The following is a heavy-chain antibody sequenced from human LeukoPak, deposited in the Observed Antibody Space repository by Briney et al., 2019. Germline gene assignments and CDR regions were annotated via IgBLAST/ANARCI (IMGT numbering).Heavy chain of an antibody. V-gene: IGHV3-30*02. CDR3: AKELRYFDWLSPFDY. CDR2: IRYDGSNK. CDR1: GFTFSSYG. J-gene: IGHJ4*02. Sequence: PGGSLRLSCAASGFTFSSYGMHWVRQAPGKGLEWVAFIRYDGSNKYYADSVKGRFTISRDNSKNTPYLQMNSLRAEDTAVYYCAKELRYFDWLSPFDYWGQGTLVTVSS. D-gene: IGHD3-9*01.